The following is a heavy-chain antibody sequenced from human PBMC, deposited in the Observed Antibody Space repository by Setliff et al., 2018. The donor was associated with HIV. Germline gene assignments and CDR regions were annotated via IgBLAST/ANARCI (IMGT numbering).Heavy chain of an antibody. CDR2: INPSGGST. CDR3: VRVTADRTNYYYYMDV. V-gene: IGHV1-46*01. Sequence: ASVKVSCKASGYTFTTYAIFWVRQAPGQRLEWMGIINPSGGSTSYAQKFRGRVTMTTDTSTNTAYMEVRSLTSDDTAVYHCVRVTADRTNYYYYMDVWDKGTTVTVSS. J-gene: IGHJ6*03. CDR1: GYTFTTYA. D-gene: IGHD4-17*01.